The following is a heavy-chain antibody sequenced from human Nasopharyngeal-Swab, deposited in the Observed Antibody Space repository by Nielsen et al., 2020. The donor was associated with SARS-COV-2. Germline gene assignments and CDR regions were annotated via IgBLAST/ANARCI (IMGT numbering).Heavy chain of an antibody. CDR1: GFTFNNYN. CDR2: VYTSGNT. J-gene: IGHJ6*03. CDR3: ARGRISDWTYSYYMDV. V-gene: IGHV4-59*01. D-gene: IGHD3-9*01. Sequence: GSLRLSCAASGFTFNNYNFNWVRQAPGKGLEWIGFVYTSGNTDYNPSLKSRGTISMDTSKNQFSLKLISVTAADTALYYCARGRISDWTYSYYMDVWGKGTTVTVSS.